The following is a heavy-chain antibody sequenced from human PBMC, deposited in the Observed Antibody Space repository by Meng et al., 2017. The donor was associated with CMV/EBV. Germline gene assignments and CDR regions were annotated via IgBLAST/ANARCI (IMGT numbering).Heavy chain of an antibody. V-gene: IGHV1-69-2*01. CDR2: VDPVDGET. D-gene: IGHD6-19*01. CDR1: GYTFNDHY. CDR3: AREIAVCGQH. Sequence: VKVSCKASGYTFNDHYMNWVKQATGKGLEWMGLVDPVDGETKYAERLQGRVTLTADTTTETAYLELRRLRSDDTAIYYCAREIAVCGQHWGQGTLVTVSS. J-gene: IGHJ1*01.